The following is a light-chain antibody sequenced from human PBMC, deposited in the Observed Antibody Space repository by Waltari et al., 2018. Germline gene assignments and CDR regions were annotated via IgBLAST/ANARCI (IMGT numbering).Light chain of an antibody. Sequence: QLVLTQSPSASASLGASVKLTCTLSSGPSSYAIAWHQQQPEKGPRYLMKLNSDGSHSKGDGIPDRFSGSSSGAERYLTISSLQSEDEADYYCQTWGTGIRVFGGGTKLTDL. J-gene: IGLJ3*02. CDR2: LNSDGSH. CDR1: SGPSSYA. V-gene: IGLV4-69*01. CDR3: QTWGTGIRV.